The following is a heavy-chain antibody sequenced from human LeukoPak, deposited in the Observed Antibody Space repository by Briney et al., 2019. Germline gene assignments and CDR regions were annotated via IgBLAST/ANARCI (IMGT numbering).Heavy chain of an antibody. CDR3: ARNHSDIVVVPAAMSFDY. CDR2: ISAYNGNT. CDR1: GYTFTSYG. J-gene: IGHJ4*02. D-gene: IGHD2-2*01. Sequence: GASVKVTFKGSGYTFTSYGISWVRQAAGQGLDWMGWISAYNGNTNYVQKLQGRVTMTTGTSTSTAYMELRSLRSDDTAVYYCARNHSDIVVVPAAMSFDYWGQGTLVTVSS. V-gene: IGHV1-18*01.